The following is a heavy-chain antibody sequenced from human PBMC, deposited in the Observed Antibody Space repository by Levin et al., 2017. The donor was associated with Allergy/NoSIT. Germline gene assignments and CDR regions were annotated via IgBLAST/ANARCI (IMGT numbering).Heavy chain of an antibody. CDR3: ARESLLWERKQWLVLGAFNL. Sequence: KTSETLSLTCTVSGDSISSYYWTWIRQPPGKGLEWIGNVHYSGSTNYNPSLKTRVTISVDTSKIQFSLKLTSMTTADTAVYYCARESLLWERKQWLVLGAFNLWGQGTLVTVSS. J-gene: IGHJ3*01. CDR1: GDSISSYY. D-gene: IGHD6-19*01. CDR2: VHYSGST. V-gene: IGHV4-59*01.